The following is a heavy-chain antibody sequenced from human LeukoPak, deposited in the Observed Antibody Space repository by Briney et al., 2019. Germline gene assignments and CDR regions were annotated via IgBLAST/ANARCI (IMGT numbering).Heavy chain of an antibody. Sequence: GGSLRLSCAASGFTFSSYWMTWVRQAPGKGLEWGEFIQDDGSIKYYADSVKGRFTISRDNSMNTLYLQMNSLRAEDTAVYYCAKDLWKWRIWFDPWGQGTLVTVSS. J-gene: IGHJ5*02. CDR1: GFTFSSYW. CDR3: AKDLWKWRIWFDP. V-gene: IGHV3-30*02. D-gene: IGHD1-1*01. CDR2: IQDDGSIK.